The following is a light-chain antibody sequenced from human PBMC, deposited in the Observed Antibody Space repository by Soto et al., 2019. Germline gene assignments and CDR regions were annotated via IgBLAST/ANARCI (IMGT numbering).Light chain of an antibody. V-gene: IGLV2-14*03. CDR3: SSYTSSSTYV. Sequence: ALTQPASVSGSPGQSITISCSGTSSDVGGYNYVFWYQHHPGKAPKLMIYDVSNRPSGVSNRFSGSKSGNTASLTISGLQAEDEADYYCSSYTSSSTYVFGTGTKVTVL. CDR2: DVS. J-gene: IGLJ1*01. CDR1: SSDVGGYNY.